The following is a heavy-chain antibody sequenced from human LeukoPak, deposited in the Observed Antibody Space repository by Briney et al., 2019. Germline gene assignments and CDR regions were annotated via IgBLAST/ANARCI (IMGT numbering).Heavy chain of an antibody. V-gene: IGHV3-48*04. CDR2: ISSSSSTI. CDR1: GFTFSSYS. J-gene: IGHJ4*02. CDR3: ARQRGSGCLDY. D-gene: IGHD6-19*01. Sequence: PGGSLRLSCAASGFTFSSYSMNWVRQAPGKGLEWVSYISSSSSTIYYAGSVKGRFTISRDNAKNPLSLQMNSLRAEDTAVYYCARQRGSGCLDYWGQGTLVTVSS.